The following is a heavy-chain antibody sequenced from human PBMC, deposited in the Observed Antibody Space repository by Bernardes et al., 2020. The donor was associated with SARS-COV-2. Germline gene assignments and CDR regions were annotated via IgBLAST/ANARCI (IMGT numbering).Heavy chain of an antibody. V-gene: IGHV4-34*01. J-gene: IGHJ6*03. CDR3: AREGNNWTGGYYYYYYMDV. CDR1: GGSFSGYY. Sequence: SETLSLTCAVYGGSFSGYYWSWIRQPPGKGLEWIGEINHSGSTNYNPSLKSRVTISVDTSKNQFSLKLSSVTAADTAVYYCAREGNNWTGGYYYYYYMDVRGKGTTVTVSS. D-gene: IGHD1-1*01. CDR2: INHSGST.